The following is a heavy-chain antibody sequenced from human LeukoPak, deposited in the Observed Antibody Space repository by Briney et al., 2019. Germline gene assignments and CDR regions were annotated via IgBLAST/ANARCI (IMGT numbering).Heavy chain of an antibody. CDR2: IYHSGST. J-gene: IGHJ5*02. CDR1: GGSIDRSSYY. V-gene: IGHV4-39*07. CDR3: ARAGYYYDSSGYYYGWFDP. Sequence: SETLSLTCTVSGGSIDRSSYYWGWIRQPPGKGLEWIGYIYHSGSTYYNPSLKSRVTISVDRSKNQFSLKLSSVTAADTAVYYCARAGYYYDSSGYYYGWFDPWGQGTLVTVSS. D-gene: IGHD3-22*01.